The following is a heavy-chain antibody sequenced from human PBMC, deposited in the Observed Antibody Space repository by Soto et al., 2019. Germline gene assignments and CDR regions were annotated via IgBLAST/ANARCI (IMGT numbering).Heavy chain of an antibody. D-gene: IGHD3-3*01. V-gene: IGHV3-9*01. CDR3: AKGLEYDFWPPFDY. CDR1: GFTFDDYA. J-gene: IGHJ4*02. Sequence: EVQLVESGGGLVQPGRSLRLSCAASGFTFDDYAMHWVRQAPGKGLEWVSGISWNSGSIGYADSVKGRFTISRDNAKNSLYLQMNSLRAEDTALYYCAKGLEYDFWPPFDYWGQGTLVTVSS. CDR2: ISWNSGSI.